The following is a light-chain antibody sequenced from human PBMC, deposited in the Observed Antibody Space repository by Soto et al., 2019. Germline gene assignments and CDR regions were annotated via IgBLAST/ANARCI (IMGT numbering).Light chain of an antibody. Sequence: QSALTQPRSVSGSPGQSVTISCTGTSSDVGGYNYVSWYQQHPGKAPKLMIYDVSKRPSGVPDRFSGSKSGNTASLTISGLQAEDEADYYCCSYTSSSTLEVVFGGGTKLTVL. V-gene: IGLV2-11*01. CDR2: DVS. CDR3: CSYTSSSTLEVV. J-gene: IGLJ2*01. CDR1: SSDVGGYNY.